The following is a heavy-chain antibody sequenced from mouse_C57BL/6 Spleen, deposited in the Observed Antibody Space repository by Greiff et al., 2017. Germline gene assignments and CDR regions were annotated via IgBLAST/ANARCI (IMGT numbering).Heavy chain of an antibody. V-gene: IGHV1-59*01. J-gene: IGHJ2*01. Sequence: QVQLQQPGAELVRPGTSVKLSCKASGYTFTSYWMHWVKQRPGQGLEWIGVIDPSVSYPNYNQKFKGKATLTVATSSSTAYLQLSSLTSEDSAVYYCSRWDGSSYWGQGTTLTVSS. CDR2: IDPSVSYP. D-gene: IGHD1-1*01. CDR1: GYTFTSYW. CDR3: SRWDGSSY.